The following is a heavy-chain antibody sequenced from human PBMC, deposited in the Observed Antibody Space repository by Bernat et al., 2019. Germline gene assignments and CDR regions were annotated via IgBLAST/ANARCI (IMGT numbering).Heavy chain of an antibody. CDR1: GFTVSSNY. J-gene: IGHJ4*02. D-gene: IGHD6-13*01. CDR2: IYSGGST. V-gene: IGHV3-66*02. CDR3: ANVAAAGISPFDY. Sequence: EVQLVESGGGLVQPGGSLRLSCAASGFTVSSNYMSWVRQAPGKGLEWVSVIYSGGSTYYADSVKGRFTISRDNSKNTLYLQMNSLRAEDTAVYYCANVAAAGISPFDYWGQGTLVTVSS.